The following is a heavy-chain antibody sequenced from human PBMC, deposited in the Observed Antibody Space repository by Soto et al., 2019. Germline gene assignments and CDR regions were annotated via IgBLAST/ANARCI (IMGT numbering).Heavy chain of an antibody. V-gene: IGHV4-59*01. J-gene: IGHJ6*02. CDR2: IYYSGST. CDR1: GGSISSYY. D-gene: IGHD6-13*01. Sequence: HPATLSLPCTVSGGSISSYYWSWIRQPPGKGLEWIGYIYYSGSTNYNPSLKSRVTISVDTSKNQFSLKLSSVTAADTAVYYCARGGQQLVLYYYYYGMDVWGQGTTVTVSS. CDR3: ARGGQQLVLYYYYYGMDV.